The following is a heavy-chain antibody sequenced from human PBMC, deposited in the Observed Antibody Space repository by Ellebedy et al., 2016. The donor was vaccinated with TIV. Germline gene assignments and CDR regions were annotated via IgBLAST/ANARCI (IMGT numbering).Heavy chain of an antibody. V-gene: IGHV4-4*08. CDR1: GTVISRFY. D-gene: IGHD3-22*01. CDR2: IYSSQST. J-gene: IGHJ4*02. CDR3: ARLPGEDSRGYYFDH. Sequence: MPSETLSLTCSVSGTVISRFYWSWIRQPPGKGLEWIGDIYSSQSTNYHPSLKRRVTISVDTSKNQFSLRLSTVTAADTAVYYCARLPGEDSRGYYFDHWGQGTLVTVSS.